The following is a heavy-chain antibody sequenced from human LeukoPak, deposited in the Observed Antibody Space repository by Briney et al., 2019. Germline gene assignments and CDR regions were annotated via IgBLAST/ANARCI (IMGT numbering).Heavy chain of an antibody. CDR1: GGSFSGYY. D-gene: IGHD3-10*01. J-gene: IGHJ4*02. CDR3: ASRRYGSESGGFHYFDY. CDR2: INHSGST. V-gene: IGHV4-34*01. Sequence: PSETLSLTCAVYGGSFSGYYWSWLRQPPGKGLEWIGEINHSGSTNYNPSLKSRVTISVDTSKNQFSLKLSSVTAADTAVYYCASRRYGSESGGFHYFDYWGQGTLVTVSS.